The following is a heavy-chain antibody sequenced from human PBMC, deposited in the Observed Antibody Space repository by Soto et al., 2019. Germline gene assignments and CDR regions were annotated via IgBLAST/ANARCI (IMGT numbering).Heavy chain of an antibody. D-gene: IGHD3-3*01. Sequence: QVQLVESGGGVVQPGRSLRLSCAASGFTFSSYGMHWVRQAPGKGLEWVAVISYDGSNKYYADSVKGRFTISRDNSKNTLYLQMNSLRAEDTAVYYCANPDFWSGYPDSEDYYYYGMDVWGQGTTVTVSS. CDR2: ISYDGSNK. V-gene: IGHV3-30*18. CDR3: ANPDFWSGYPDSEDYYYYGMDV. J-gene: IGHJ6*02. CDR1: GFTFSSYG.